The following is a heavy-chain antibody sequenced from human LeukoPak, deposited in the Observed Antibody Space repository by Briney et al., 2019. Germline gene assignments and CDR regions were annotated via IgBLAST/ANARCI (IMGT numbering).Heavy chain of an antibody. CDR3: ARGSYYFDY. J-gene: IGHJ4*02. D-gene: IGHD2-15*01. CDR1: GGSFSGYY. Sequence: SETLSLTCAVYGGSFSGYYWSWIRQPPGKGLEWIGEINHSGSTNYNPSLKSRVTISVDTSKNQFSLKLSPVTAADTVVYYCARGSYYFDYWGQGTLVTVSS. CDR2: INHSGST. V-gene: IGHV4-34*01.